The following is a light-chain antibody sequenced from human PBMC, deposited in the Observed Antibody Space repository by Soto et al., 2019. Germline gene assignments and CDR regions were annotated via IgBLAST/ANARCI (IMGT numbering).Light chain of an antibody. CDR3: QQYRNLRT. CDR2: GGS. Sequence: EIVLTQSPGILSLSPGERATLSCRASQTITNNYLAWYQQKPGQAPRLLIYGGSSRATGIPDRFSGSGSGTDFNLTITKLESDDFGLYYCQQYRNLRTFVGGNKVEIK. V-gene: IGKV3-20*01. CDR1: QTITNNY. J-gene: IGKJ4*01.